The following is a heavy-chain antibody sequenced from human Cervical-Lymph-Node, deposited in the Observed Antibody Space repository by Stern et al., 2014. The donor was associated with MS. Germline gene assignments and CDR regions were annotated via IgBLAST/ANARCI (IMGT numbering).Heavy chain of an antibody. CDR2: ISYDGNHK. CDR3: ARDYEDTSMLFDH. J-gene: IGHJ4*02. D-gene: IGHD2-8*01. CDR1: GFTFSSYG. Sequence: DQLVESGGAVVQPGRSLRLSCAASGFTFSSYGMPWVRQAPGKGLEWVTVISYDGNHKYYAASVKVRFTISRDNSKNTLHLQMNSVTPDDTAIYYCARDYEDTSMLFDHWGQGTLVTVSS. V-gene: IGHV3-30*03.